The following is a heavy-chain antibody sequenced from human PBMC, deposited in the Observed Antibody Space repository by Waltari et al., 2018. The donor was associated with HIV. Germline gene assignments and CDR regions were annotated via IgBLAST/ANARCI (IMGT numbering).Heavy chain of an antibody. J-gene: IGHJ4*02. V-gene: IGHV3-23*01. CDR1: GFTFSRYA. CDR2: IGPTT. CDR3: AKGRDYGGNSPFDY. D-gene: IGHD4-17*01. Sequence: EVQLLESGGGLVQPGGSLRLSCAASGFTFSRYAMTWVRQAPGKGLEWVSTIGPTTYYADSVKGRFTVSRDNSKNTLYLQMNSLRAEDTAVYYCAKGRDYGGNSPFDYWGQGTLLTVSS.